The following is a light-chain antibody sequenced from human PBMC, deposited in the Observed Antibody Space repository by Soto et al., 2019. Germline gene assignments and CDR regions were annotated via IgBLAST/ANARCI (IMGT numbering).Light chain of an antibody. Sequence: EIVMTQSPATLSVSPGESATLSCRASQSVSSNLAWYQQKPGQAPRLLIYGASTRATGIPARFSGSGSGTEFTLTISSLQSEDFAVYYCQQYNNWPLTVGGGTKVDIK. V-gene: IGKV3-15*01. J-gene: IGKJ4*01. CDR2: GAS. CDR1: QSVSSN. CDR3: QQYNNWPLT.